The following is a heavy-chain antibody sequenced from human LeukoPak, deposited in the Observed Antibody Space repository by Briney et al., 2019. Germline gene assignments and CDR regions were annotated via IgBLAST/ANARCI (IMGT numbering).Heavy chain of an antibody. Sequence: SETLSLTCTVSGGSISSYYWNWIRQSPGKGLEWVGYIYYSGSTNYNPSLKSRVTMSVDTYKSQFYLELSSVTAADTAVYYCATYYYDGTGYYYRGFHVWGQGTMVSVSS. V-gene: IGHV4-59*01. J-gene: IGHJ3*01. CDR1: GGSISSYY. CDR2: IYYSGST. CDR3: ATYYYDGTGYYYRGFHV. D-gene: IGHD3-22*01.